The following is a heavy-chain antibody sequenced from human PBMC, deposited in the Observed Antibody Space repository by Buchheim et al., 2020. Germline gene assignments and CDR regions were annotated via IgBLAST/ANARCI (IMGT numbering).Heavy chain of an antibody. CDR2: IWHDGSNT. D-gene: IGHD6-19*01. V-gene: IGHV3-33*01. J-gene: IGHJ4*02. CDR1: GFTFSTHA. CDR3: TRDPPYSGWSFDY. Sequence: QVQLVESGGGAVQPGRSLRLSCAASGFTFSTHAMHWVRQAPGKGLEWVTMIWHDGSNTHYVESVRGRFTISSDNSRDTVYLQMNSLRVEDTAVYYCTRDPPYSGWSFDYWGQGTL.